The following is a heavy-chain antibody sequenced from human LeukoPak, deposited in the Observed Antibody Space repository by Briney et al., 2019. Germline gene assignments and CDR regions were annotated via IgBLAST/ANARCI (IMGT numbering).Heavy chain of an antibody. CDR3: ARGDTYSSGWYAGGYYYYGMDV. CDR2: IIPIFGTA. D-gene: IGHD6-19*01. J-gene: IGHJ6*02. CDR1: GGTFSSYA. Sequence: GSSVKVSCKASGGTFSSYAISWVRQAPGQGLEWMGGIIPIFGTANYAQKFQGRVTITADESTSTAYMELGSLRSEDTAVYYCARGDTYSSGWYAGGYYYYGMDVWGQGTTVTVSS. V-gene: IGHV1-69*01.